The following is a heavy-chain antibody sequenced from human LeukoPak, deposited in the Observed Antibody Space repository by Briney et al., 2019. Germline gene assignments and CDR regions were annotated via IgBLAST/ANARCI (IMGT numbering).Heavy chain of an antibody. CDR3: ARDGDI. Sequence: SETLSLTCTVSGGSISSYYWSWIRQPPGKGLEWIGYIYHSGSTYYNPSLKSRVTISVDRSKNQFSLKLSSVTAADTAVYYCARDGDIWGQGTMVTVSS. V-gene: IGHV4-59*12. J-gene: IGHJ3*02. CDR2: IYHSGST. CDR1: GGSISSYY.